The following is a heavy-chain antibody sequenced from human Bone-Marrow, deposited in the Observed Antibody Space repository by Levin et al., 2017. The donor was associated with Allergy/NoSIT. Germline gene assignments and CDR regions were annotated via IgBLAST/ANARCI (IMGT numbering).Heavy chain of an antibody. CDR2: IHYSGTS. V-gene: IGHV4-59*08. Sequence: SQTLSLTCTVSGGSISTGYCSWIRQTPEKGLEWIGYIHYSGTSHYSPSLRSRVTLSVDASNNQFFLHLTSVTAADTDIYFCASILRGGASFDIWGQGRVVTVSS. CDR3: ASILRGGASFDI. D-gene: IGHD3-9*01. CDR1: GGSISTGY. J-gene: IGHJ3*02.